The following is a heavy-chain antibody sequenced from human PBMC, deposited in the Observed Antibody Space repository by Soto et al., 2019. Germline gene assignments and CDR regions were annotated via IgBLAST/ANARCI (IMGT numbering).Heavy chain of an antibody. V-gene: IGHV3-33*01. CDR1: GFTFSSYG. Sequence: QVQLVESGGGVVQPGRSLRLSCAASGFTFSSYGMHWVRQAPGKGLEWVAVIWYDGSNKYYADSVKGRFTISRDNSKNTLYLQMNSLRAEDTAVYYCARLDQSGDAFDSWGQGTMVTVSS. J-gene: IGHJ3*02. D-gene: IGHD1-1*01. CDR2: IWYDGSNK. CDR3: ARLDQSGDAFDS.